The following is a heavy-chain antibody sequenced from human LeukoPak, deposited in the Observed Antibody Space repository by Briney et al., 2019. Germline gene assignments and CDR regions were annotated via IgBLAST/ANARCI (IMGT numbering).Heavy chain of an antibody. CDR2: ISYDGSNK. CDR1: GFTFSSYA. CDR3: ARDSDYGGNDY. Sequence: GGSLRLSCAASGFTFSSYAMHWVRQAPGKGLEWVAVISYDGSNKYYADSVKGRFTISRDNSKNTLYLQMNSLRAEDTAVYYCARDSDYGGNDYWGQGTLVTVSS. J-gene: IGHJ4*02. V-gene: IGHV3-30-3*01. D-gene: IGHD4-23*01.